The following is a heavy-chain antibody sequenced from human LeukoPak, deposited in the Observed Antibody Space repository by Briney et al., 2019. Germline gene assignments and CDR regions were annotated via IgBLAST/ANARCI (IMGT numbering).Heavy chain of an antibody. Sequence: PGASLRLSCAASGLAFSTYAMSWVRQAPGKGLEWGSAISSSGERTYYADSVKGRFTVSRDNSDNTQCLQMNSLRAEDTAVYYCAKVLQFYYNGMDVWGQGSTVTVSS. J-gene: IGHJ6*02. D-gene: IGHD1-1*01. CDR2: ISSSGERT. V-gene: IGHV3-23*01. CDR1: GLAFSTYA. CDR3: AKVLQFYYNGMDV.